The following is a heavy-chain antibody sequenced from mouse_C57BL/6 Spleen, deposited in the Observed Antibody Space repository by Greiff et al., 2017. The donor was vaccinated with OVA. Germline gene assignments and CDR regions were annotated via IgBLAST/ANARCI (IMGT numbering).Heavy chain of an antibody. CDR3: ARWGDYDLWFAY. D-gene: IGHD2-4*01. Sequence: VQLQQSGPELVKPGASVKMSCKASGYTFTDYNMHWVKQSHGKSLEWIGYINPNNGGTSYNQKFKGKATLTVNKSSSTAYMELRSLTSEDAAVYYCARWGDYDLWFAYWGQGTLVTVSA. J-gene: IGHJ3*01. CDR2: INPNNGGT. V-gene: IGHV1-22*01. CDR1: GYTFTDYN.